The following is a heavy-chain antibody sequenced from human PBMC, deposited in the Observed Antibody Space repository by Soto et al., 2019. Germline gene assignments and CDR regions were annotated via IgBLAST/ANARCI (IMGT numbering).Heavy chain of an antibody. V-gene: IGHV1-3*01. CDR1: GYTFTRYT. D-gene: IGHD2-15*01. J-gene: IGHJ5*02. CDR3: ARGIATGQLDP. CDR2: INPDNGNT. Sequence: ASVKVSCKASGYTFTRYTMNWVRQAPGQRLEWMGWINPDNGNTKSSQKFQERVIITRDTSASTAYMDLSRLRSEDTAVYYCARGIATGQLDPWGQGTLVTVSS.